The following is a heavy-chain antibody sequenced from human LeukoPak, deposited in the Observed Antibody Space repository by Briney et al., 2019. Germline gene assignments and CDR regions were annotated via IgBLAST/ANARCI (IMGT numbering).Heavy chain of an antibody. D-gene: IGHD3-16*01. CDR1: GGAISSYY. CDR3: ARYESGGEVFDY. V-gene: IGHV4-4*07. J-gene: IGHJ4*02. CDR2: IYTSGST. Sequence: SETLSLTCTVSGGAISSYYWSWLRQPAGKGLEWIGRIYTSGSTNYNPSLKSRVTMSVDTSKNQFSLELSSVTAADTAVYYCARYESGGEVFDYWGQGTLVTVSS.